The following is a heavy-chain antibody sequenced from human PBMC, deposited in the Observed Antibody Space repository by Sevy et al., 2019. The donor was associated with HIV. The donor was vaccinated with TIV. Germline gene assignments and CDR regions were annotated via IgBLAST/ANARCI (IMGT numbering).Heavy chain of an antibody. CDR3: AREKVTYYYDSSGLDY. Sequence: GGSLRLSCAASGFTFSSYSMNWVRQAPGKGLEWVSSISSSSSYIYYADSVKGRFTISRDNAKNSLYLQMNSLRAEDTAVYYCAREKVTYYYDSSGLDYWGQGTLVTVSS. D-gene: IGHD3-22*01. CDR2: ISSSSSYI. J-gene: IGHJ4*02. V-gene: IGHV3-21*01. CDR1: GFTFSSYS.